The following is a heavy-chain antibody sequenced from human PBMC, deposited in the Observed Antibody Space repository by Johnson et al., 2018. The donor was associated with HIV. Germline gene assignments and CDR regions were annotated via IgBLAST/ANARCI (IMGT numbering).Heavy chain of an antibody. J-gene: IGHJ3*02. CDR1: GFTVNTNF. D-gene: IGHD3-16*01. Sequence: VQLVESGGGLIQPGGSLRLSCSVSGFTVNTNFMSWVRQAPGKGLEWVSVLYRGGSPYYAASVKGRFAVSSDNSKNTLSLQMNSLRAEDTAVYYCARDGGSSPVQGAFDIWGQGTMVTVSS. CDR2: LYRGGSP. CDR3: ARDGGSSPVQGAFDI. V-gene: IGHV3-66*03.